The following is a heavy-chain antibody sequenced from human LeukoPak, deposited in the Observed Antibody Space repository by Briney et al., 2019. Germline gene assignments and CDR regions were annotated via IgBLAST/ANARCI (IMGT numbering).Heavy chain of an antibody. V-gene: IGHV1-18*04. CDR2: ISAYNGNT. CDR1: GYTFTSYG. Sequence: ASLTLSCKASGYTFTSYGISWVRQAPGQGLEWMGWISAYNGNTNYAQKLQGRVTMTTDTSTSTAYMELRSLRSDDTAVYYCARAITTVTTDYWGQGTLVTVSS. CDR3: ARAITTVTTDY. J-gene: IGHJ4*02. D-gene: IGHD4-17*01.